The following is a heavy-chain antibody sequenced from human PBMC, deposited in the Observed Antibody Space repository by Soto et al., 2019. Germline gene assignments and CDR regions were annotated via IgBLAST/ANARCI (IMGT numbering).Heavy chain of an antibody. D-gene: IGHD6-13*01. Sequence: QVTLKESGPVLVKPTETLTLTCTVSGFSLSNARMGVTWIRQPPGKALEWLAHIFSNDEKSYNTSLKSRRTTSRDNSKRQVVLTMTHVEPVDTATSYCALIRDPSAASGTSPGFEYWGQGLLVTVSS. CDR2: IFSNDEK. V-gene: IGHV2-26*01. CDR1: GFSLSNARMG. J-gene: IGHJ4*02. CDR3: ALIRDPSAASGTSPGFEY.